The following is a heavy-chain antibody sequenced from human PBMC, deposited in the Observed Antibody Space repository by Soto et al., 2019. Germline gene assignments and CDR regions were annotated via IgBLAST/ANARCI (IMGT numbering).Heavy chain of an antibody. Sequence: SVKIASKASGAPFSSHAISWARQAPGQGLEWMAGTMPIFGTANYAQKCQARVTITADESTSTAYTELSSLRSEATALYSCARLAEGPVGPSGLYFFFGIGVRGQGTTVPVSS. CDR3: ARLAEGPVGPSGLYFFFGIGV. CDR1: GAPFSSHA. D-gene: IGHD2-2*02. V-gene: IGHV1-69*01. J-gene: IGHJ6*02. CDR2: TMPIFGTA.